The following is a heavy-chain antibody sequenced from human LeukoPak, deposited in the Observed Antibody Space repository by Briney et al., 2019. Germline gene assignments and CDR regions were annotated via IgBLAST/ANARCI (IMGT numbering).Heavy chain of an antibody. CDR1: GFAFSGFA. D-gene: IGHD4-17*01. CDR2: ISGSGDNT. CDR3: ARGRGGDYVPSRFDY. V-gene: IGHV3-23*01. J-gene: IGHJ4*02. Sequence: GGSLKLSCSASGFAFSGFAMGWVRQAPGRGLKWVASISGSGDNTYYADSVEGRFTVSRDNAKNTLYLQMNSLTAEDTALYYCARGRGGDYVPSRFDYWGQGTLATVSS.